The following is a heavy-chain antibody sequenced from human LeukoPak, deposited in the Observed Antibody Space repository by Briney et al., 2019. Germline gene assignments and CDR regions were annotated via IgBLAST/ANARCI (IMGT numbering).Heavy chain of an antibody. Sequence: PSETLSLTCAVYGGSFSGYYRSWIRQPPGKGLEWIGEINHSGSTNYNPSLKSRVTISVDTSKNQFSLKLSSVTAADTAVYYCARVITVAGPPDYWGQGTLVTVSS. D-gene: IGHD6-19*01. CDR3: ARVITVAGPPDY. J-gene: IGHJ4*02. V-gene: IGHV4-34*01. CDR1: GGSFSGYY. CDR2: INHSGST.